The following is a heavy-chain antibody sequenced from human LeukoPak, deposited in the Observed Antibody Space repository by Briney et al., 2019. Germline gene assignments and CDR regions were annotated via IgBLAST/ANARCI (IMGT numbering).Heavy chain of an antibody. J-gene: IGHJ4*02. Sequence: GGSLRLSCAASGFTFSSYAMSWVRQAPGKGLEWVSAISGSGGSTYYADSVKGRFTISRDNSKNTPYLQMNSLRAEDTAVYYCAKDTAMVGGYFDYWGQGTLVTVSS. CDR1: GFTFSSYA. CDR2: ISGSGGST. V-gene: IGHV3-23*01. D-gene: IGHD5-18*01. CDR3: AKDTAMVGGYFDY.